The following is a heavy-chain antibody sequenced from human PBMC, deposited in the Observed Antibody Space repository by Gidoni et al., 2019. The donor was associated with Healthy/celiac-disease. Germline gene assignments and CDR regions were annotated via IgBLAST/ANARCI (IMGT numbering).Heavy chain of an antibody. D-gene: IGHD2-2*01. V-gene: IGHV4-30-4*01. J-gene: IGHJ5*02. CDR3: GRDLYAGWFDP. CDR2: IYVSGST. Sequence: QVQLQESGPGLVKPSQTLSLTCTVSGGPISSGEYYWRWIRQPPGKGLEWIGYIYVSGSTYYNPSLRSRVTISLDTSKNQFSLKLSSVTAADTAVYYCGRDLYAGWFDPWGQGTLVTVSS. CDR1: GGPISSGEYY.